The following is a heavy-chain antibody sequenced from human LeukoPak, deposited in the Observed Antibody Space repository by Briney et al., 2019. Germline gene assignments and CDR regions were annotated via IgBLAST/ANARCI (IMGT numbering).Heavy chain of an antibody. V-gene: IGHV3-21*01. D-gene: IGHD6-13*01. CDR1: GFTFSSYR. CDR3: ARDQGGSAPAGPFDY. Sequence: KPGGSLRLSCATSGFTFSSYRMNWVRQAPGKGLEWDSSISSSSSHIYYADSVKGRFTIARDNAKNSLYLQMNSLRAEDTAVYYCARDQGGSAPAGPFDYWGQGTLVTVSS. CDR2: ISSSSSHI. J-gene: IGHJ4*02.